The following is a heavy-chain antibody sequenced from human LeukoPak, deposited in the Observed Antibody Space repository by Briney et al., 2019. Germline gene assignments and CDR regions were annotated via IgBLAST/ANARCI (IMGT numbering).Heavy chain of an antibody. CDR2: ISSSSSTI. CDR3: ARAHCSSTSCYGEDYYYYGMDV. Sequence: GGSLRLSCAASGFTFSSYAMHWVRQAPGKGLEWVSYISSSSSTIYYADSVKGRFTISRDNAKNSLYLQMNSLRAEDTAVYYCARAHCSSTSCYGEDYYYYGMDVWGQGTTVTVSS. J-gene: IGHJ6*02. V-gene: IGHV3-48*04. D-gene: IGHD2-2*01. CDR1: GFTFSSYA.